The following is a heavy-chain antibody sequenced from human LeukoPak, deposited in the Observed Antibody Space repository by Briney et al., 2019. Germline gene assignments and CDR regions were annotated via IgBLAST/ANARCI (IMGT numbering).Heavy chain of an antibody. CDR1: GYTFTSYD. V-gene: IGHV1-8*01. CDR2: MNPNSGNT. J-gene: IGHJ4*02. CDR3: GRGHTILSYFDY. Sequence: GASVKVSCKASGYTFTSYDINWVRQATGQGLEWMGWMNPNSGNTGYAQKFQGRVTMTRNTSISTAYMELSSLRSEDTAVYYCGRGHTILSYFDYWGQGTLVTVSS. D-gene: IGHD3-9*01.